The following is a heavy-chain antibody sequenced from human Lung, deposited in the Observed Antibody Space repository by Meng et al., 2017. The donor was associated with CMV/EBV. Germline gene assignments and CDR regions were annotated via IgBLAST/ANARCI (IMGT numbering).Heavy chain of an antibody. Sequence: GESLKISCAASGFTFSDAWMSWVRQAPGKGLEWVGRVKSETDGGTRDYAAPAKDRFTISRDDSKNTLYLQMTNLKAEDTAIYYCTTDWRWGQGALVTVSS. CDR2: VKSETDGGTR. CDR1: GFTFSDAW. J-gene: IGHJ4*02. V-gene: IGHV3-15*01. CDR3: TTDWR.